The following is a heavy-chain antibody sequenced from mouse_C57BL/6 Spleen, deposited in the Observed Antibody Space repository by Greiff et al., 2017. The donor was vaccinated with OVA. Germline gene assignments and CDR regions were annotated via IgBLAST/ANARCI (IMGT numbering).Heavy chain of an antibody. D-gene: IGHD2-14*01. CDR3: ARKIGEWYFEV. CDR2: IDPSDSYT. Sequence: VQLQQPGAELVKPGASVKLSCKASGYTFTSYWMQWVKQRPGQGLEWIGEIDPSDSYTNYNQKFKGKATLTVDTSASTAYMQLSSLTSEDSAVYYCARKIGEWYFEVWGTGTTVTVSS. J-gene: IGHJ1*03. V-gene: IGHV1-50*01. CDR1: GYTFTSYW.